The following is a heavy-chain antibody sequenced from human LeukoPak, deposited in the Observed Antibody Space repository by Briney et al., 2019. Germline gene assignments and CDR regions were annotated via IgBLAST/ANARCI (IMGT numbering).Heavy chain of an antibody. Sequence: ASVKVSCKASGYTFTSYYMHWERQAPGRWLEWMGIINPSGGSTSYAQKFHGRVTMTRDTSTSTVYMELSSLRSEDTAVYYCARGAPIDYYDSSGYLNYWGQGTLVTVSS. CDR3: ARGAPIDYYDSSGYLNY. V-gene: IGHV1-46*01. CDR2: INPSGGST. J-gene: IGHJ4*02. D-gene: IGHD3-22*01. CDR1: GYTFTSYY.